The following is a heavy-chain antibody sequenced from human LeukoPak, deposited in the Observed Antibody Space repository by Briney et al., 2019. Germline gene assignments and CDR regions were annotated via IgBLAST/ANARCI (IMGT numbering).Heavy chain of an antibody. V-gene: IGHV4-39*01. J-gene: IGHJ5*02. D-gene: IGHD3-3*01. CDR3: ARLFFVIDT. CDR2: IIYSGTT. CDR1: GGSIYSSTDY. Sequence: SETLSLTCTVSGGSIYSSTDYWGWIRQPPGTGLEWIGSIIYSGTTYYKPSLKSRVNISVDTSKNQFSLQLSSVTAADTAVYYCARLFFVIDTWGQGTLVTVSS.